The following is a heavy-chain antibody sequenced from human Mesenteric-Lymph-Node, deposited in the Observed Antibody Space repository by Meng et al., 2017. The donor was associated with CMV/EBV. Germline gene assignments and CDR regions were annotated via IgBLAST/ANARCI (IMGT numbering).Heavy chain of an antibody. Sequence: SVKVSCKASGYTFTSYYMHWVRQAPGQGLEWMGGIIPIFGTANYAQKFQGRVTITTDESTSTAYMELSSLRSEDTAVYYCARDRVGGSYSGSSHWFDPWGQGTLVTVSS. CDR2: IIPIFGTA. D-gene: IGHD1-26*01. CDR1: GYTFTSYY. CDR3: ARDRVGGSYSGSSHWFDP. J-gene: IGHJ5*02. V-gene: IGHV1-69*05.